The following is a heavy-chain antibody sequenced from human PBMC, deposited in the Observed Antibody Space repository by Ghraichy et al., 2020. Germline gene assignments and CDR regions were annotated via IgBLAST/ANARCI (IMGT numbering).Heavy chain of an antibody. D-gene: IGHD6-13*01. CDR1: GGSISSYY. CDR2: IYYSGST. J-gene: IGHJ4*02. V-gene: IGHV4-59*01. Sequence: ESLNISCTVSGGSISSYYWSWIRQPPGKGLEWIGYIYYSGSTNYNPSLKSRVTISVDTSKNEFSLKLSSVTAADTAVYYCARQYSSSWFDFDYWGQGTLVTVSS. CDR3: ARQYSSSWFDFDY.